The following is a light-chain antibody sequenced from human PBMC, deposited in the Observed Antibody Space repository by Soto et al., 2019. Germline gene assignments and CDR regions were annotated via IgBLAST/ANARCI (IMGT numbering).Light chain of an antibody. CDR3: AAWEESLNGYV. CDR2: VTN. J-gene: IGLJ1*01. CDR1: TSNIGENS. Sequence: QSALTQPPSVSGTPGQGVTISCSGSTSNIGENSVGWFQQLPGTAPKVVIYVTNKRPSGVPDRFSGSKSGTSAYLAISGLQSEDEADYYCAAWEESLNGYVFGTGTKVTVL. V-gene: IGLV1-44*01.